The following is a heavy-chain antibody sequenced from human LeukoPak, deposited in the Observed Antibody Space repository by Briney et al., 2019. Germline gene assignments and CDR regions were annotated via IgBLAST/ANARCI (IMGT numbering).Heavy chain of an antibody. Sequence: TSDTLSLTCAVSGYSISSSSWWGWIRQPPGKGLEWIGYIYHSGTTYYNPSLQSRVTMSVDTSKNQFSLKLSSVTAVDTAVYYCARKENVYYYFDYWGQGTLVTVSS. CDR3: ARKENVYYYFDY. CDR1: GYSISSSSW. V-gene: IGHV4-28*01. CDR2: IYHSGTT. D-gene: IGHD3-10*01. J-gene: IGHJ4*02.